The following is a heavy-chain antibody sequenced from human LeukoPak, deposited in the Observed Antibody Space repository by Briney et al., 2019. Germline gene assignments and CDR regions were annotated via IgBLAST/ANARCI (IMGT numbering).Heavy chain of an antibody. CDR3: TRGGFDHNMDV. J-gene: IGHJ6*03. D-gene: IGHD3-9*01. CDR2: IDNDGTDT. Sequence: GGSLRLSCAASGFSLSKYWMHWVRQAPGTGLVWVSYIDNDGTDTNYADSVRGRFTVSRDNAKNTLYLQMNGLRAEDTAVYYCTRGGFDHNMDVWGKGTTVT. V-gene: IGHV3-74*01. CDR1: GFSLSKYW.